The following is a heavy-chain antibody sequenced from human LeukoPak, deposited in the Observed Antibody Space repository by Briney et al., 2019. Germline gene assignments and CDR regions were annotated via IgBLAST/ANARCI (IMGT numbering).Heavy chain of an antibody. J-gene: IGHJ3*02. Sequence: PGGSLRLSCAASGFTFSSYGMHWVRQAPGKGRKWGAFIGYDGSNKYYADSVKGRFTISRDNSKNTLYLQMNSLRAEDTAVYYCAKDRAGATRLGAWDIWGQGTMVTVSS. CDR1: GFTFSSYG. D-gene: IGHD1-26*01. V-gene: IGHV3-30*02. CDR2: IGYDGSNK. CDR3: AKDRAGATRLGAWDI.